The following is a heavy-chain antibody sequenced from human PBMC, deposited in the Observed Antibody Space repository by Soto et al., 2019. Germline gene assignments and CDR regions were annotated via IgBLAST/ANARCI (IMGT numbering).Heavy chain of an antibody. CDR1: GFTFSNYA. D-gene: IGHD4-17*01. Sequence: EVQLLESGGGLVQPGGSLTLRLSCAASGFTFSNYAMSWVRQAPGKGLEWVSGISGSGGNTYYADSVKGGFTISRDNSKNTLYLQMNSLRAEDTAVYYCARVGVMTTVFDTIDYWGQGTLVTVSS. J-gene: IGHJ4*02. V-gene: IGHV3-23*01. CDR2: ISGSGGNT. CDR3: ARVGVMTTVFDTIDY.